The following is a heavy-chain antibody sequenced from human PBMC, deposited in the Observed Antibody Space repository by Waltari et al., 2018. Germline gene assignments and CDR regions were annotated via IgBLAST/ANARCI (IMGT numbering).Heavy chain of an antibody. CDR2: FYSGGGK. V-gene: IGHV3-53*01. CDR1: GLTVSSNY. Sequence: EVQLVESGGRLIQPGGSLSLSCAASGLTVSSNYISWLRPAPGEGGGVVPTHYSEFYSGGGKQVAGSVEGRFTKPRDKSRKTLVRPLNRLRGGDTAMDLCGRPATRGIRGSPYDAFDIWGQGTMVTVTS. J-gene: IGHJ3*02. D-gene: IGHD3-16*01. CDR3: GRPATRGIRGSPYDAFDI.